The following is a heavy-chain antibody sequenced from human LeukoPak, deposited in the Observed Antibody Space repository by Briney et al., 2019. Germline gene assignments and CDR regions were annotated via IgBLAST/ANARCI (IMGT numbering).Heavy chain of an antibody. CDR3: ARESSGSYYSLDS. J-gene: IGHJ4*02. CDR1: GYTFTNYV. Sequence: ASVKVSCTASGYTFTNYVISWVRQAPGQGLEWVGWISTYNGNTHYAQKFHGRVTMTTDTSTSTAYMELRSLRSDDTAVYYCARESSGSYYSLDSWGQGTLVTVSS. CDR2: ISTYNGNT. V-gene: IGHV1-18*01. D-gene: IGHD1-26*01.